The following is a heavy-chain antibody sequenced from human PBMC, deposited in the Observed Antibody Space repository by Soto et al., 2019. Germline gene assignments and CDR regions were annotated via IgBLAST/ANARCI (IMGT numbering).Heavy chain of an antibody. J-gene: IGHJ4*01. CDR2: IWYDGSNK. D-gene: IGHD3-22*01. Sequence: PGGSLRVSCAASGLTFSCYGMHWVRQSPGKGLEWVAVIWYDGSNKYYADSVKGRFTISRDNSKNTLYLQMNSLRAEDTAVYYCARAREYYYDSSGAIDYWGQGTMVTVSS. V-gene: IGHV3-33*01. CDR3: ARAREYYYDSSGAIDY. CDR1: GLTFSCYG.